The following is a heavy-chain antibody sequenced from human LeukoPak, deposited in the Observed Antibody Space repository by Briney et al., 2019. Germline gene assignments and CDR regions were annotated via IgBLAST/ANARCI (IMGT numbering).Heavy chain of an antibody. CDR1: GSTFRSYW. CDR3: ATYTTFGVDSMQDY. V-gene: IGHV3-74*01. Sequence: PGGSLRLSCAASGSTFRSYWMHWVRQAPGKGLEWVLRIKTDGSSASYADSVKGRFTISRDNAKNTLYLQMSSLRAEDTAVYYCATYTTFGVDSMQDYWGQGTLVTVSP. CDR2: IKTDGSSA. J-gene: IGHJ4*02. D-gene: IGHD3-3*01.